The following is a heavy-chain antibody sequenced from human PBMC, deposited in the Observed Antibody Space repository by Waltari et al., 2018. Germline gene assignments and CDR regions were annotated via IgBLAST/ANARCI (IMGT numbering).Heavy chain of an antibody. Sequence: VQLVESGGGVVQPGGSLRLSCVASGFIFSTYGINWVRQTPGRRLEWVASIRYDGFRKSFADSVKGRFTISRDDPKNTVYLQMSSLRPEDTAVYFCAKDLAFEAGYSSGWDLDYWGQGTLVAVSS. CDR1: GFIFSTYG. V-gene: IGHV3-30*02. CDR2: IRYDGFRK. J-gene: IGHJ4*02. D-gene: IGHD6-19*01. CDR3: AKDLAFEAGYSSGWDLDY.